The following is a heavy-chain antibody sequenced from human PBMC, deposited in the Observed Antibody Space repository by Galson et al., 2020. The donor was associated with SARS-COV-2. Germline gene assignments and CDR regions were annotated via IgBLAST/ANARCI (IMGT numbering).Heavy chain of an antibody. D-gene: IGHD3-10*01. CDR3: ARGREVLLGFGELFRDAFDI. J-gene: IGHJ3*02. V-gene: IGHV4-34*01. CDR1: GGSFSGYY. Sequence: SETLSLTCAVYGGSFSGYYWSWIRQPPGKGLEWIGEINHSGSTNYNPSLKSRVTISVDTSKNQFSLKLSSVTAADTAVYYCARGREVLLGFGELFRDAFDIWGQGTMVTVSS. CDR2: INHSGST.